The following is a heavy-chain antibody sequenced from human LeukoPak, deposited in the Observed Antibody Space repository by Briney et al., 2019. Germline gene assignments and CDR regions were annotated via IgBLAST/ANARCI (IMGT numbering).Heavy chain of an antibody. CDR1: GFTFSTYA. CDR2: ISGSGYST. D-gene: IGHD3-22*01. CDR3: AKYYYDSSGYYDAAPLDS. J-gene: IGHJ4*02. Sequence: PGGSLRLSCAASGFTFSTYAMSWVRQAPGKGLEWVSGISGSGYSTYYADSVEGRFTISRDNFKSTLFLQMISLRAEDTAVYSCAKYYYDSSGYYDAAPLDSWGQGTLVTVFS. V-gene: IGHV3-23*01.